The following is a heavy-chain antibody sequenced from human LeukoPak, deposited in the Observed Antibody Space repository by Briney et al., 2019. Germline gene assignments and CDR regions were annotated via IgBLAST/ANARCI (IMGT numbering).Heavy chain of an antibody. CDR1: GFTFDDYA. V-gene: IGHV3-9*01. CDR3: ARDYDTSGSYFDFFDY. D-gene: IGHD3-22*01. Sequence: GGSLRLSCAASGFTFDDYAMHWVRQAPGKGLEWVSGISWNSGSIGYADSVKGRFTISRDNSKNAFLQMNSLRAEDTAVYYCARDYDTSGSYFDFFDYWGQGTLVTVSS. J-gene: IGHJ4*02. CDR2: ISWNSGSI.